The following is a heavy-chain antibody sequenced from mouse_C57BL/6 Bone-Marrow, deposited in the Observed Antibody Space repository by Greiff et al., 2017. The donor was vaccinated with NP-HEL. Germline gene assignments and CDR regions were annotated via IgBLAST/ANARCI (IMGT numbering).Heavy chain of an antibody. J-gene: IGHJ3*01. D-gene: IGHD1-1*01. CDR2: FYPGSGSI. Sequence: VQLQQSGAELVKPGASVKLSCKASGYTFTEYTIHWVKQRSGQGLEWIGWFYPGSGSIKYNEKFKDKATLTADKSSSTVYMELSRLTSEDSAVYFCARHEWGPSYYYGSSPWFAYWGQGTLVTVSA. CDR3: ARHEWGPSYYYGSSPWFAY. V-gene: IGHV1-62-2*01. CDR1: GYTFTEYT.